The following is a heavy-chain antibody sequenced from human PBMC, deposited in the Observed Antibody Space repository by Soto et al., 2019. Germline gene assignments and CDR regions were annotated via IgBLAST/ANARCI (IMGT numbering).Heavy chain of an antibody. D-gene: IGHD6-19*01. CDR1: GGTFSSYA. CDR2: IIPIFGTA. J-gene: IGHJ6*02. CDR3: ARDMYSSGRVYYYYGMDI. V-gene: IGHV1-69*13. Sequence: ASVKVSCKASGGTFSSYAISWVRQAPGQGLEWMGGIIPIFGTANYAQKFQGRVTITADESTSTAYMELSSLRSEDTAVYYCARDMYSSGRVYYYYGMDIWGQGTTVTVSS.